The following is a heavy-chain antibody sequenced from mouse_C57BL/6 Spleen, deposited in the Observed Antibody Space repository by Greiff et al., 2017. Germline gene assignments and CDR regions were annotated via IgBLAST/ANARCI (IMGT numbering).Heavy chain of an antibody. D-gene: IGHD1-1*01. CDR2: IDPSDSYT. CDR3: TRFTTVVEDY. J-gene: IGHJ2*01. CDR1: GYTFTSYW. V-gene: IGHV1-59*01. Sequence: QVQLQQPGAELVRPGTSVKLSCKASGYTFTSYWMHWVKQRPGQGLEWIGVIDPSDSYTNYNQKFKGKAILTADKSSSTAYMELRSLTSEDSAVYYCTRFTTVVEDYWGQGTTLTVSS.